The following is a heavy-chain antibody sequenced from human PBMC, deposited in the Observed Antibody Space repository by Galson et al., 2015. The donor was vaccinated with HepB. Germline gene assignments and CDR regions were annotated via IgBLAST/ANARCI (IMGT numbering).Heavy chain of an antibody. Sequence: SLRLSCAASGFTFSSYGMHWVRQAPGKGLEWVAVIWYDGSNKYYADSVKGRFTISRDNSKNTLYLQMNSLRAEDTAVYYFAKGSSSGWYWVDYWGQGTLVTVSS. J-gene: IGHJ4*02. CDR2: IWYDGSNK. V-gene: IGHV3-33*06. D-gene: IGHD6-19*01. CDR3: AKGSSSGWYWVDY. CDR1: GFTFSSYG.